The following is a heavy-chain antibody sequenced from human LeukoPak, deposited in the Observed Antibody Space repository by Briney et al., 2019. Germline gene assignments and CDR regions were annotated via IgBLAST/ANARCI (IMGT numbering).Heavy chain of an antibody. J-gene: IGHJ4*02. Sequence: SETLSLTCTVSGGSISSYYWSWIRQPPGKGLEWIGYIYYSGSTNYNPSLKSRVTISVDTSKNQFSLKLSSVTAADTAVYYCARGGFVGHYDSSGYPYFDYWGQGTLVTVSS. CDR2: IYYSGST. CDR3: ARGGFVGHYDSSGYPYFDY. CDR1: GGSISSYY. V-gene: IGHV4-59*01. D-gene: IGHD3-22*01.